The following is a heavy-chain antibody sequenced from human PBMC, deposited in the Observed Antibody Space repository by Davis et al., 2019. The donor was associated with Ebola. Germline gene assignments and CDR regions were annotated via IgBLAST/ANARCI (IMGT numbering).Heavy chain of an antibody. CDR3: ARDSLRDGYPELDY. D-gene: IGHD5-24*01. CDR2: ISWNSGSI. V-gene: IGHV3-9*01. Sequence: SLKISCAASGFTFDDYAMHWVRQAPGKGLEWVSGISWNSGSIGYADSVKGRFTISRDNAKDSLYLQMNSLGAEDTAVYYCARDSLRDGYPELDYWGQGTLVTVSS. CDR1: GFTFDDYA. J-gene: IGHJ4*02.